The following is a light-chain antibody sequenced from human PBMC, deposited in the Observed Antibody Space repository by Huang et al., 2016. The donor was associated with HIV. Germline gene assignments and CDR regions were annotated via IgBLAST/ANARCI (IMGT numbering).Light chain of an antibody. J-gene: IGKJ4*01. V-gene: IGKV1-8*01. CDR2: AAS. Sequence: AIRITQSPSSLSASTGDRVTITCRASQGISSYLAWYQQKPWKAPKLLIYAASTLQSGVPSRFSGSGSGTDFTLTISCLQSEDFATYYCQQYYSYPSTFGGGTKVEIK. CDR1: QGISSY. CDR3: QQYYSYPST.